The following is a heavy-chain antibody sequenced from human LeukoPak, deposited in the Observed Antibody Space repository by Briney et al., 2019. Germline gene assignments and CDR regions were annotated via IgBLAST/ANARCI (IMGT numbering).Heavy chain of an antibody. D-gene: IGHD3-10*01. J-gene: IGHJ3*02. CDR1: GFTFGDYA. V-gene: IGHV3-21*01. CDR3: ASGRLEYGDYAIGSGI. CDR2: ISSSGSYI. Sequence: GRSLRLSCTASGFTFGDYAMSWVRQAPGKGLEWVSSISSSGSYIFYADSVRGRFTISRDNAQNSLYLQMNSLGAEDTAVYYCASGRLEYGDYAIGSGIWGQGTMVTVSS.